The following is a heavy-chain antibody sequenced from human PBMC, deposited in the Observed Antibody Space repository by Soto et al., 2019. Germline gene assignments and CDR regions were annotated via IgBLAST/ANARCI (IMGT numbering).Heavy chain of an antibody. CDR1: GGSISSGY. J-gene: IGHJ4*02. CDR3: ARSDGRY. V-gene: IGHV4-59*01. Sequence: PSETLSLTCSVSGGSISSGYWTWIRHPPGKGLEWIGYIYHSGSINYNPSLKSRVTISVDTAKNQFSLRLSSVTAADTAVYYCARSDGRYWGQGTLVTVSS. CDR2: IYHSGSI.